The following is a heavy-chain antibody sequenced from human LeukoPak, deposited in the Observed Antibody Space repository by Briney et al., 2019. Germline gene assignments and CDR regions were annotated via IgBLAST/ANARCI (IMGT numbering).Heavy chain of an antibody. CDR2: ISAYNGNT. CDR1: GYTFTSYG. D-gene: IGHD6-13*01. CDR3: ARSPPSSSWYDRYFDL. J-gene: IGHJ2*01. V-gene: IGHV1-18*01. Sequence: ASVKVSCKASGYTFTSYGFSWVRQAPGQGLEWMGWISAYNGNTNYAQKLQGRVTMTTDTSTSTAYMELRSLRSDDTAVYYCARSPPSSSWYDRYFDLWGRGTLVTVSS.